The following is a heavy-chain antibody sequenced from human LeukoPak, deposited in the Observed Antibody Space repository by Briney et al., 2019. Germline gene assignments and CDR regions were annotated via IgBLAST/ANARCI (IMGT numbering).Heavy chain of an antibody. CDR3: ARGMSATSGYLELEY. D-gene: IGHD3-22*01. CDR2: IYYSGST. V-gene: IGHV4-59*01. CDR1: GGSISSYY. Sequence: SETLSLTCTVSGGSISSYYWSWIRQPPGKGLEWIVYIYYSGSTNYNPSLKSRVTISVDTSKNQFSLKLSSVTAADTAVYYCARGMSATSGYLELEYWGQGTLVTVST. J-gene: IGHJ4*02.